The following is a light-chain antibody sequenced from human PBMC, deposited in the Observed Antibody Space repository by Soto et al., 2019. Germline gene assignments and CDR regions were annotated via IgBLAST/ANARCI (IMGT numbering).Light chain of an antibody. Sequence: DIQMPQSPSTLSASVGDGLTITGRASQSISRWLAWYQQKPGKAPKLLIYDASSLESGVPSRFSGSGSGTEFTLTIRSLQPDDFATYYCQQYNNWSGLTVGRGNKVDIK. V-gene: IGKV1-5*01. CDR1: QSISRW. J-gene: IGKJ4*01. CDR3: QQYNNWSGLT. CDR2: DAS.